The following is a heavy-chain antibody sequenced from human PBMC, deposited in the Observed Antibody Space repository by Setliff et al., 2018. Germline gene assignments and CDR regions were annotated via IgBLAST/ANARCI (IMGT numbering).Heavy chain of an antibody. CDR2: LSDDGSNE. D-gene: IGHD3-10*01. CDR3: ARDGVFYAMDV. V-gene: IGHV3-30*03. Sequence: GGSLRLSCAASGFTVSSFSMHWVRQAPVKGLDWVATLSDDGSNEFYADSVRGRFTISRDNAKNSLYLQMNSLRAEDPALYYCARDGVFYAMDVWGHGTTVTVSS. J-gene: IGHJ6*02. CDR1: GFTVSSFS.